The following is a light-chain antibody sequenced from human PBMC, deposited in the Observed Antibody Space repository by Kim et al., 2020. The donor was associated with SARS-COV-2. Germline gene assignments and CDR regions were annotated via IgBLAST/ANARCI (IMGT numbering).Light chain of an antibody. CDR2: GAS. CDR3: QQYGGSPST. J-gene: IGKJ2*01. V-gene: IGKV3-20*01. CDR1: QSVSSSY. Sequence: EIVLTQSPGTLSLSPGERVTLSCRASQSVSSSYLAWYQQKLGQAPRLLIYGASTRATGIPDRFSGSGSGTDFTLTISRLEPEDFAVYYCQQYGGSPSTFGQGTKLEI.